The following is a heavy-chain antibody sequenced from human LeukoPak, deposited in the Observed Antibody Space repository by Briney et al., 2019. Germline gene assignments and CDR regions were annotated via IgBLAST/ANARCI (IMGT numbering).Heavy chain of an antibody. J-gene: IGHJ4*02. Sequence: PGGSLRLSCAASGFTFSSYGMHWVRQAPGKGLEWVAFIRYDGSNKYYADSVKGRFTISRDNSKNTLYLQMNSLRAEDTAVYYCADEGGIEVGYFESHWGQGTLVTVSS. V-gene: IGHV3-30*02. CDR3: ADEGGIEVGYFESH. D-gene: IGHD3-9*01. CDR2: IRYDGSNK. CDR1: GFTFSSYG.